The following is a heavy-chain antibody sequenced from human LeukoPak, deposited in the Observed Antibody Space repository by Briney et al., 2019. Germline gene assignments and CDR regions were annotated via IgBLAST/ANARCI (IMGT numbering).Heavy chain of an antibody. J-gene: IGHJ6*02. CDR2: ISSSSSTI. D-gene: IGHD6-19*01. V-gene: IGHV3-48*02. Sequence: QAGGSLRLSCAASGFTFSSYSMNWVRQAPGKGLEWVSYISSSSSTIYYADSVKDRFTISRDNAKNSLYLQMNSLRDEDTAVYYCARGYSSGWYPDYYYYGMDVWGQGTTVTVSS. CDR1: GFTFSSYS. CDR3: ARGYSSGWYPDYYYYGMDV.